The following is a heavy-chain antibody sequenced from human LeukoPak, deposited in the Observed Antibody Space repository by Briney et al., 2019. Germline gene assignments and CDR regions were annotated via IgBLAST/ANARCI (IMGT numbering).Heavy chain of an antibody. J-gene: IGHJ3*02. CDR3: ARGDLWGDAFDI. CDR2: INPSGGST. CDR1: GYTFTSYY. V-gene: IGHV1-46*01. D-gene: IGHD3-10*01. Sequence: ASVKVSCKASGYTFTSYYMHWVRQAPGQGLEWMGIINPSGGSTSYAQKFQGRVTITRNTSISTAYMELSSLRSEDTAVYYCARGDLWGDAFDIWGQGTMVTVSS.